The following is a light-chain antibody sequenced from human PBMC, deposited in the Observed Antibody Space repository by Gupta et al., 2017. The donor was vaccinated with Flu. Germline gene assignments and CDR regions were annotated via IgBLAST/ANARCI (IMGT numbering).Light chain of an antibody. J-gene: IGLJ1*01. CDR2: DDS. CDR3: QVWDSSSDHLYV. CDR1: NIGTKS. Sequence: SYVLTQPPSVSVAPGQTARITCGGNNIGTKSVHWYQQKPGQAPVLVVYDDSDRPSGIPERFSGSNSGDTATLTITRVEAGDEADYYCQVWDSSSDHLYVFGTGTKVTVL. V-gene: IGLV3-21*02.